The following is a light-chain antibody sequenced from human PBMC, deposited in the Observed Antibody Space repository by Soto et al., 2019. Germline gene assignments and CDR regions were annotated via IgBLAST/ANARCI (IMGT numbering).Light chain of an antibody. Sequence: EIVLTQSPGTLSLSPGERATLSCRASQSVSSTYLAWYQQKPGQAPRLHIYGASNRATGIPDRFSGSGSGTDFTLTISRLEPEDFAVYYCQQYGSSSQTFGQETKVEI. CDR2: GAS. CDR1: QSVSSTY. CDR3: QQYGSSSQT. J-gene: IGKJ1*01. V-gene: IGKV3-20*01.